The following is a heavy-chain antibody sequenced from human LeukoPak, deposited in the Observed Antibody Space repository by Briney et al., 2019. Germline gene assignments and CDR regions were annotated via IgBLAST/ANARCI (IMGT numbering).Heavy chain of an antibody. J-gene: IGHJ4*02. Sequence: GGSLRLSCAASGFTFSSYGMSWVRQAPGKGLEWVANINQDGSEKYYVDSVKGRFTISRDNAKYSLYLRMKTLRAEDTAIYYCARDINWADQIYFDYWGQGTLVTVSS. D-gene: IGHD7-27*01. CDR3: ARDINWADQIYFDY. CDR1: GFTFSSYG. CDR2: INQDGSEK. V-gene: IGHV3-7*01.